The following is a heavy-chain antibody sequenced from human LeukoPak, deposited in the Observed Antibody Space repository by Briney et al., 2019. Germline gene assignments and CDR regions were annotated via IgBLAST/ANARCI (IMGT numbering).Heavy chain of an antibody. V-gene: IGHV4-30-2*01. CDR3: AMGSWYYYDSSGYGSWAFDI. J-gene: IGHJ3*02. CDR1: GDSISYESYY. CDR2: IYRGRT. Sequence: SQTLSLPCAVSGDSISYESYYWNWIRQAPGKGPEWIGNIYRGRTRLNPSYTSRVAISVDMSKSQVALSLTSVTAADTAIYYCAMGSWYYYDSSGYGSWAFDIWGQGTMVTVSS. D-gene: IGHD3-22*01.